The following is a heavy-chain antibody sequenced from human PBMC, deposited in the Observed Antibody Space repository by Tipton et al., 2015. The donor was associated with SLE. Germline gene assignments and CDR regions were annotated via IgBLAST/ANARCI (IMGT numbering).Heavy chain of an antibody. CDR3: ARIVSFYDFWSGYSE. V-gene: IGHV4-61*02. CDR2: IYTTGST. CDR1: GASLSSGGDF. J-gene: IGHJ4*02. Sequence: TLSLTCTVSGASLSSGGDFWSWIRQSAGKGLEWIGRIYTTGSTHYNPSLQGRVSMSIDTSKNQFSLKLTSVTAADTAVYYCARIVSFYDFWSGYSEWGQGTLVTVSS. D-gene: IGHD3-3*01.